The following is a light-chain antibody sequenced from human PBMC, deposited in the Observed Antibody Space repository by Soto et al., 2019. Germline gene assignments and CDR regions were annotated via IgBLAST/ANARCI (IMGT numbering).Light chain of an antibody. CDR1: SGINVDTYK. J-gene: IGLJ3*02. V-gene: IGLV5-45*03. CDR2: YTSESDK. Sequence: QSVLTRPSSLSASPGTSVSLTCTLRSGINVDTYKIYWFQQKPGSPPQYLLMYTSESDKHQGSGIPSRFSGSKDASANAGILFISGLQSEDEADYYCLVWHGSAWLFGGGTKVTVL. CDR3: LVWHGSAWL.